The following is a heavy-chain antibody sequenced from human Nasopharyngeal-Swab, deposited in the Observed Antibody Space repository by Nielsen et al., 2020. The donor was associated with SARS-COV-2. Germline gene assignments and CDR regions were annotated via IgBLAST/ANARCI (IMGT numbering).Heavy chain of an antibody. CDR2: ISWNSGSI. CDR3: ARGTTVTYCDY. V-gene: IGHV3-9*01. J-gene: IGHJ4*02. D-gene: IGHD4-17*01. Sequence: SLKISCAASGFTFDDYAMHWVRQAPGKGLEWVSGISWNSGSIGYADSVKGRFTISRDNAKNSLYLQMNSLRAEDTALYYCARGTTVTYCDYWGQGTLVTVSS. CDR1: GFTFDDYA.